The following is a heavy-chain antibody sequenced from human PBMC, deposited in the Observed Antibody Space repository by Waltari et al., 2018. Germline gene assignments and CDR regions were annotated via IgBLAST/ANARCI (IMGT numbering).Heavy chain of an antibody. Sequence: QLESGGGLVQPGGSLILSCAASGFIFSSYSMSWVRQAPGKGLEWLSYISSRSDTIFYADSVKGRFTISRDNGKNSLYLQMNSLRAEDTAVYYCARVVYAMEFDPWGQGTLVTVSS. CDR3: ARVVYAMEFDP. CDR2: ISSRSDTI. J-gene: IGHJ5*02. D-gene: IGHD2-8*01. V-gene: IGHV3-48*04. CDR1: GFIFSSYS.